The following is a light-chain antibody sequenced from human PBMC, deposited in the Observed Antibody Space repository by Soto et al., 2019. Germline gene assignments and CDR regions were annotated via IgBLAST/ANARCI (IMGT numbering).Light chain of an antibody. V-gene: IGKV3-15*01. J-gene: IGKJ1*01. CDR1: ESVTSS. Sequence: EVLFTQSPATLSVSPGDRSTLSWLASESVTSSLAWYQQKPCQPPRLLIYAASTRATDVPARFSGGGSETEFTLTISSLQYEDFAVYFCQQYNIWPLWTFGQGTKVDIK. CDR3: QQYNIWPLWT. CDR2: AAS.